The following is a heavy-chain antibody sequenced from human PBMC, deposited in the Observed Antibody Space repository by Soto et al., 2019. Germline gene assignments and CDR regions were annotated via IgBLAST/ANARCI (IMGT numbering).Heavy chain of an antibody. V-gene: IGHV3-30-3*01. CDR1: GFTFSNAW. CDR2: ISYDGSNK. D-gene: IGHD3-22*01. CDR3: AREGRDSSGYSPYFDY. J-gene: IGHJ4*02. Sequence: GGSLRLSCATSGFTFSNAWMSWVRQAPGKGLEWVAVISYDGSNKYYADSVKGRFTISRDNSKNTLYLQMNSLRAEDTAVYYCAREGRDSSGYSPYFDYWGQGTLVTVSS.